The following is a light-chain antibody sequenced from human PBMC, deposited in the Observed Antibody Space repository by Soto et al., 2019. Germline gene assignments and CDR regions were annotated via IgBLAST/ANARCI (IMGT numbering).Light chain of an antibody. Sequence: QSVLTQPPSASGTPGQRVTISCSGSGSSIETNTVNWYRQLPGTAPKLLIYGNNQRPSGVPARFSGSKSGTSASLAISGLQSEDEAEYYCAAWDGSLNNVRFGGGTKLTVL. V-gene: IGLV1-44*01. CDR2: GNN. CDR3: AAWDGSLNNVR. J-gene: IGLJ2*01. CDR1: GSSIETNT.